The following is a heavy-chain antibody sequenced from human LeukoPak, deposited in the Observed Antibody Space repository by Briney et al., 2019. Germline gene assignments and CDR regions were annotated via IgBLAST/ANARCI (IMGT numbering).Heavy chain of an antibody. CDR1: GGSFSGYY. J-gene: IGHJ5*02. CDR3: ARSPYLSYPLLINWFDP. CDR2: INHSGST. D-gene: IGHD3-16*02. Sequence: SETLSLTCAVYGGSFSGYYWSWIRQPPGKGLEWIGEINHSGSTNYNPSLKSRVTISVDTSKNQFSLKLSSVTAADTAVYYCARSPYLSYPLLINWFDPWGQGTLVTVFS. V-gene: IGHV4-34*01.